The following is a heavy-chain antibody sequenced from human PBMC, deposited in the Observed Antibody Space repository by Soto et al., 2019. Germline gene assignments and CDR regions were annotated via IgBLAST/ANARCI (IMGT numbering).Heavy chain of an antibody. D-gene: IGHD1-26*01. CDR3: TRHNGGSYPPFDY. Sequence: SVKVSCKASGGTFSSYAISWVRQAPGQGLEWMGGIIPIFGTANYAQKFQGRVTITADESTSTAYMELSSLRSGDTAVYYCTRHNGGSYPPFDYWGQGTLVTVSS. J-gene: IGHJ4*02. V-gene: IGHV1-69*13. CDR1: GGTFSSYA. CDR2: IIPIFGTA.